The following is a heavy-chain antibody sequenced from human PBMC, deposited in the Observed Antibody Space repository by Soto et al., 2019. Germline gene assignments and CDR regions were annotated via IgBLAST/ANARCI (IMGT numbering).Heavy chain of an antibody. CDR2: IIPIFGTA. D-gene: IGHD3-22*01. CDR1: GGTFSSYA. CDR3: AIYSSGYYRPDAFAI. J-gene: IGHJ3*02. V-gene: IGHV1-69*13. Sequence: ASVKVSFKASGGTFSSYAISWVRQAPGQGLEWMGGIIPIFGTANYAQKFQGRVTITADESTSTAYMELSSLRSEDTAVYYCAIYSSGYYRPDAFAIWGQGTMVTVSS.